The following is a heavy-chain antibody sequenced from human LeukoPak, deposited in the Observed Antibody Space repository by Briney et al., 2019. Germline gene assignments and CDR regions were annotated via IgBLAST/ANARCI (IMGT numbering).Heavy chain of an antibody. CDR3: TRGSFRDFDY. J-gene: IGHJ4*02. CDR2: IRSKGYGGTI. V-gene: IGHV3-49*04. CDR1: GLTFGDYA. Sequence: GGSLRLSCTASGLTFGDYAMTWVRQAPGKGLEWVGFIRSKGYGGTIEYAASVKGRFTISRGDSKSIAYLQMNSLKTEDTAVYYCTRGSFRDFDYWGQGTLVTVSS.